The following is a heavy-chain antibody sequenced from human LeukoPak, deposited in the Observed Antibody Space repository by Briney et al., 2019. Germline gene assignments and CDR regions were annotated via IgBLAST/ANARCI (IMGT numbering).Heavy chain of an antibody. CDR2: IYHSGST. J-gene: IGHJ4*02. D-gene: IGHD3/OR15-3a*01. CDR1: GGSISSSNW. CDR3: ARGSTNLGLVIDY. Sequence: PSETLSLTCAVSGGSISSSNWWSWVRQPPGKGLEWIGEIYHSGSTNYNPSLKSRVTISVDKSKNQFSLKLSSVTAADTAVYYCARGSTNLGLVIDYWGQGTLVTVSS. V-gene: IGHV4-4*02.